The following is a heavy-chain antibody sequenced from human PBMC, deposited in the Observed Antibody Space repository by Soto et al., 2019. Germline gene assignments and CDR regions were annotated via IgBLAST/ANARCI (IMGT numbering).Heavy chain of an antibody. CDR2: LIPLFGTT. CDR1: GGTFSGHA. J-gene: IGHJ4*02. V-gene: IGHV1-69*06. D-gene: IGHD7-27*01. Sequence: QVQLVQSGAEVKKPGSSVKVSCEASGGTFSGHAISWVRQAPGQGPEWMGGLIPLFGTTQHAQNFLDRLTITADKSTSTASMELTSLRFEATPIYSCARGPNWGYRFDSWGQGTLVTVSS. CDR3: ARGPNWGYRFDS.